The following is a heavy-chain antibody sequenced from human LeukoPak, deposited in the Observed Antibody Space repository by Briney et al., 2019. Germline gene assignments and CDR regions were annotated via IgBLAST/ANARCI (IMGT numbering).Heavy chain of an antibody. D-gene: IGHD2-21*02. CDR2: ISSSSRYI. CDR3: ARDNGGGDIDY. J-gene: IGHJ4*02. Sequence: GGSLRLSCAASGFTLSSYTMNWVRQAPGKGLEWVSSISSSSRYIYYADSLKGRFTISRDNATNSLYLQMNSLRVEDTAVYYCARDNGGGDIDYWGQGILVTVSS. CDR1: GFTLSSYT. V-gene: IGHV3-21*01.